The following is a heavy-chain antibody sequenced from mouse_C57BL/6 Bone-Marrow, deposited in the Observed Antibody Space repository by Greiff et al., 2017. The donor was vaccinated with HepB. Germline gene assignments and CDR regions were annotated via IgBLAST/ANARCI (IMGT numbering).Heavy chain of an antibody. CDR1: GFTFSDYG. V-gene: IGHV5-17*01. CDR3: ARPPYYYGSSYDYYAMDY. Sequence: EVQLVESGGGLVKPGGSLKLSCAASGFTFSDYGMHWVRQAPEKGLEWVAYISSGSSTIYYADTVKGRFTISRDNAKNTLFLQMTSLRSEDTAMYYCARPPYYYGSSYDYYAMDYWGQGTSVTVSS. CDR2: ISSGSSTI. J-gene: IGHJ4*01. D-gene: IGHD1-1*01.